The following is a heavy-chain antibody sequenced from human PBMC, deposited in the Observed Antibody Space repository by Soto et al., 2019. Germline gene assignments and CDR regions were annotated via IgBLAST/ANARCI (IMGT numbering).Heavy chain of an antibody. J-gene: IGHJ4*02. Sequence: QVQLVQSGAEVKKPWASVKVSCKASGYTFASYAISWMRQAPGQGLEWMGWISAYNGNTNYAQKLQGRVTMTTDTSASTAYMELRSRRSADTGVYSCARDHPPRDYWGQGTLVTVSS. CDR2: ISAYNGNT. V-gene: IGHV1-18*01. CDR1: GYTFASYA. CDR3: ARDHPPRDY.